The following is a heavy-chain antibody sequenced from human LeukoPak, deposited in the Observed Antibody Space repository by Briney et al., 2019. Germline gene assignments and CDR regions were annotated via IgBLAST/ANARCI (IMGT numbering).Heavy chain of an antibody. J-gene: IGHJ6*02. CDR3: ASPSYSSGWYVNYYYYGMDV. V-gene: IGHV3-21*01. CDR1: GFTFSSYS. D-gene: IGHD6-19*01. CDR2: ISSSSSYI. Sequence: GGSLRLSCAASGFTFSSYSMDWVRQAPGKGLEWVSSISSSSSYIYYADSVRGRFTISRDNAKNSLYLQMNSLRAEDTAVYYCASPSYSSGWYVNYYYYGMDVWGQGTTVTVSS.